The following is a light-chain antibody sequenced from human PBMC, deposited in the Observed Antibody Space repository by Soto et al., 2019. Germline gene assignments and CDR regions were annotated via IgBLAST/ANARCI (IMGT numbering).Light chain of an antibody. CDR3: QQYDDLLS. CDR1: QDIAKY. CDR2: DAS. J-gene: IGKJ4*01. V-gene: IGKV1-33*01. Sequence: DIQMTQSPSSLSASVGDRVTITCQASQDIAKYLNWYQQKPGNDPKLLIYDASELHAGVPSRFSGSGSGTDFTFTISSVKPEDFATYYCQQYDDLLSFGGGTKVEIK.